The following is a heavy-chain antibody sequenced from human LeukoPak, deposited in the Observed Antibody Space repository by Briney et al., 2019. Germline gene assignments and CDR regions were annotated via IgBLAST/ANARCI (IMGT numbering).Heavy chain of an antibody. CDR1: GFTFSSYA. D-gene: IGHD3-22*01. CDR3: AKEYYYDSSGYSDYFDY. J-gene: IGHJ4*02. Sequence: GGPLRLSCAASGFTFSSYAMSWVRQAPGKGLEWVSAISGSGGSTYYADSVKGRFTISRDNSKNTLYLQMNSLRAEDTAVYYCAKEYYYDSSGYSDYFDYWGQGTLVTVSS. CDR2: ISGSGGST. V-gene: IGHV3-23*01.